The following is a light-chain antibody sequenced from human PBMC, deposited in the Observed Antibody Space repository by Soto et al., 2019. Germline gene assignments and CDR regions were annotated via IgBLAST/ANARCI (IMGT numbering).Light chain of an antibody. CDR1: TGAVTSGHY. V-gene: IGLV7-46*01. J-gene: IGLJ2*01. Sequence: QAVVTQEPSLTVSPGGTLTLTCASSTGAVTSGHYSYWFQQKPGQAPRTLIYDTTNKQSWTPARFSGSLLGGKAALTLSGAQPEDEADYYCMISSGGGVVFGGGTKLTVL. CDR3: MISSGGGVV. CDR2: DTT.